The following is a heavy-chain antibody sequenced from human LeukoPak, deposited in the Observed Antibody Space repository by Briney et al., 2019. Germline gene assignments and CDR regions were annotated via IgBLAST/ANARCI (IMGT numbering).Heavy chain of an antibody. D-gene: IGHD2-2*01. J-gene: IGHJ5*02. V-gene: IGHV4-31*03. Sequence: SQTLSLTRTLSGGSISRGGYYSGWIRQHPGKGLEWIGYIYYSGSTYSNPSLKSRVTISVDTSKNQFSLKLGSVTAADTAVNYCARSGGGYVVVVPAAPGHWFDPWGQGTLVTVSS. CDR3: ARSGGGYVVVVPAAPGHWFDP. CDR1: GGSISRGGYY. CDR2: IYYSGST.